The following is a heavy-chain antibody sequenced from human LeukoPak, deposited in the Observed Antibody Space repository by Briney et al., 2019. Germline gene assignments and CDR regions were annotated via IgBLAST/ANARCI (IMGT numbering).Heavy chain of an antibody. CDR3: ARGTLSIPTRPRDY. CDR1: GGSFSGYD. V-gene: IGHV4-34*01. J-gene: IGHJ4*02. D-gene: IGHD3-3*02. CDR2: INHSGST. Sequence: SETLSLTCAVYGGSFSGYDWTWIRQPPGKGLEWIGQINHSGSTNYNPSLKSRVTISVDTSKNQFSLKVNSVTAADTAVYYCARGTLSIPTRPRDYWGQGTLVTVSS.